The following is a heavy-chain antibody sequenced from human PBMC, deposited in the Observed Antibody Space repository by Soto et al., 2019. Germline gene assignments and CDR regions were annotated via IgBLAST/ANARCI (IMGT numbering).Heavy chain of an antibody. CDR1: GYTFTNYG. Sequence: ASVKVSCKASGYTFTNYGITWVRQAPGQGFEWMGRISPYNGKTNYAQRLQGRVTMTTDTSTSTAYMELRSLRFDDTAVYYCARGGPTTVHYYPMDVWGQGTTVTVSS. CDR3: ARGGPTTVHYYPMDV. CDR2: ISPYNGKT. D-gene: IGHD4-4*01. J-gene: IGHJ6*02. V-gene: IGHV1-18*01.